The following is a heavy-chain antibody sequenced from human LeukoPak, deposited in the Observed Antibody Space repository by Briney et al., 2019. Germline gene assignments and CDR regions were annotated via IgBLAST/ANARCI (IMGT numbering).Heavy chain of an antibody. D-gene: IGHD3-9*01. CDR3: ARLTVEDGGYYFGF. J-gene: IGHJ4*02. CDR2: IYTSGST. V-gene: IGHV4-4*07. Sequence: SGPTLVKPSETLSLTCTVSGGSISSYYWSWIRQPAGKGLEWIGRIYTSGSTNYNPSLRSRVTISVDASKSQFSLKLTSVTAADTAVYYCARLTVEDGGYYFGFWGPGTLVTVSS. CDR1: GGSISSYY.